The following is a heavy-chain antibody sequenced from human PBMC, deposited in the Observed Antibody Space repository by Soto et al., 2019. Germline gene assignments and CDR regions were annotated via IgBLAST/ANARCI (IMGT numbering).Heavy chain of an antibody. J-gene: IGHJ5*01. V-gene: IGHV3-11*01. D-gene: IGHD5-18*01. CDR1: GFTFSDYY. CDR2: ISGRGSTI. CDR3: GRYSFGDVDS. Sequence: QVQLVESGGGLVKPGGSLRLSCAVSGFTFSDYYMTWIRQAPGKGLEWVSYISGRGSTIFYAESVKGRFTISRDNARASLYLQMSSLRADDTAVYYCGRYSFGDVDSWGRGTLVTVSS.